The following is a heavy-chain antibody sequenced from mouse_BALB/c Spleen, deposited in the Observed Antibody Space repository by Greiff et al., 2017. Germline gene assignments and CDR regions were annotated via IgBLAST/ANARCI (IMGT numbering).Heavy chain of an antibody. V-gene: IGHV8-11*01. CDR1: GFSLSTYGIG. D-gene: IGHD1-1*01. CDR3: ARIGYYGSRSYWYFDV. CDR2: IWWNDNK. Sequence: QVTLKESGPGILQPSQTLSLTCSFSGFSLSTYGIGVGWIRQPSGKGLEWLAHIWWNDNKYYNTALKSRLTISKDTSNNQVFLKIASVDTADTATYYCARIGYYGSRSYWYFDVWGAGTTVTVSS. J-gene: IGHJ1*01.